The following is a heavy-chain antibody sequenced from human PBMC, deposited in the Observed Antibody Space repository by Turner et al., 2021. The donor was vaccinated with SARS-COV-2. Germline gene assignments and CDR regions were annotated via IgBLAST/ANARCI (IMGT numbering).Heavy chain of an antibody. Sequence: QLQLQESDPGLVKPSETLSLTCTVSGGSISSSSYYWGWIRQPPGKGLEWIGNIYYSGSAYCNPSLKSRVTISVDPSKNQFSLKLTSVTAADTAVYYCARLMDTAMDYYGTDVWGQGTTVTVSS. CDR2: IYYSGSA. CDR3: ARLMDTAMDYYGTDV. V-gene: IGHV4-39*01. J-gene: IGHJ6*02. D-gene: IGHD5-18*01. CDR1: GGSISSSSYY.